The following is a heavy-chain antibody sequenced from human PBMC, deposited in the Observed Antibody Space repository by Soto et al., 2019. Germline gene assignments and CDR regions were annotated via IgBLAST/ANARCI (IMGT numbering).Heavy chain of an antibody. V-gene: IGHV3-21*01. CDR1: GFTFSSYS. CDR2: ISSSSSYI. J-gene: IGHJ6*02. CDR3: ARDYYSNYYYYGMDV. D-gene: IGHD4-4*01. Sequence: PGASLRLSSTESGFTFSSYSMNWVRQAPGKGLEWVSSISSSSSYIYYADSVKGRFTISRDNAKNSLYLQMNSLRAEDTAVYYCARDYYSNYYYYGMDVWGQGTTVTVSS.